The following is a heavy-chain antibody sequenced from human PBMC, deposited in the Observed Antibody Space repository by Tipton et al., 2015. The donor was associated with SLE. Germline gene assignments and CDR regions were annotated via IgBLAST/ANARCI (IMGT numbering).Heavy chain of an antibody. CDR1: GGSFSGYY. D-gene: IGHD4-17*01. J-gene: IGHJ4*02. Sequence: LRLSCAVYGGSFSGYYWSWIRQPPGKGLEWIGEINHSGSTNYNPSLKSRVTISVDTSKNQFSLKLSSVTAADTAVYYCARGGDYGDPYWGQGTLVTVSS. CDR3: ARGGDYGDPY. CDR2: INHSGST. V-gene: IGHV4-34*01.